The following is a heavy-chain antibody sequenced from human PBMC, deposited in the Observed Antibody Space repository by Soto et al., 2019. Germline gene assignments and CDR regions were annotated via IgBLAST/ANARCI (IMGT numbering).Heavy chain of an antibody. V-gene: IGHV3-33*01. Sequence: PGGSLRLSCAASGFTFSSYGMHWVRQAPGKGLEWVAVIWYDGSNKYYADSVKGRFTISRDNSKNTLYLQMNSLRAEDTAVYYCAREPPYPSYCCRTRCYGGYFDYWGQGTLVTVSS. CDR2: IWYDGSNK. CDR1: GFTFSSYG. D-gene: IGHD2-2*01. J-gene: IGHJ4*01. CDR3: AREPPYPSYCCRTRCYGGYFDY.